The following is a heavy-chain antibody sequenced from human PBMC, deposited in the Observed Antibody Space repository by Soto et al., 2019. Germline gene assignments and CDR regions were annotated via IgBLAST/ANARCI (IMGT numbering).Heavy chain of an antibody. Sequence: SGPTLVNPTQTLTLTCTFSGFSLSTSGVGVGWIRQPPGKALEWLALIYWNDDKRYSPSLKSRLTITKDTSKNQVVLTMTNMDPVDTATYYCAHYPSAARTKLSNYFDYWGQGTLVT. V-gene: IGHV2-5*01. CDR3: AHYPSAARTKLSNYFDY. CDR2: IYWNDDK. D-gene: IGHD6-6*01. CDR1: GFSLSTSGVG. J-gene: IGHJ4*02.